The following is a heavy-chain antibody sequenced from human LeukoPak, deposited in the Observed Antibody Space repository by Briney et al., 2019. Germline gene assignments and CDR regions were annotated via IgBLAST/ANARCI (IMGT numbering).Heavy chain of an antibody. CDR3: ARGPYGDYDYYYATDI. Sequence: GGSLRLSCAASGFTFSSYSMNWVRQAPGKGLEWVSSISGRSHAINYAHSVRGRFTISRDNAEKSLYLQMNSLRAEDTAVYYCARGPYGDYDYYYATDIWGQGTTVTVSS. V-gene: IGHV3-21*01. D-gene: IGHD4-17*01. CDR1: GFTFSSYS. J-gene: IGHJ6*02. CDR2: ISGRSHAI.